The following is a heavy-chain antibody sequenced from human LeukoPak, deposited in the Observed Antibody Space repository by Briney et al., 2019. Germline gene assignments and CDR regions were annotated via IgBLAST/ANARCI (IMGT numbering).Heavy chain of an antibody. Sequence: PGGSLRLSCAASGFTVSSNYMSWVRQAPGKGLEWVSVIYSGGSTYYADSVKGRFTISRDNSKNTLYLQMNSPRAEGTAVYYCAKPNYYDSSGYYYWGQGTLVTVSS. V-gene: IGHV3-66*04. J-gene: IGHJ4*02. D-gene: IGHD3-22*01. CDR3: AKPNYYDSSGYYY. CDR2: IYSGGST. CDR1: GFTVSSNY.